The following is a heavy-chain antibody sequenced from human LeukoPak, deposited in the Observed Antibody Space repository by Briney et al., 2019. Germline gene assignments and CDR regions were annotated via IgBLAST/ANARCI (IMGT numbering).Heavy chain of an antibody. CDR1: GFTFSSYW. CDR3: AGDREYRVDY. V-gene: IGHV3-74*01. D-gene: IGHD2/OR15-2a*01. Sequence: GGSLRLSCAASGFTFSSYWMHWVRQAPGKGLVWVSRINTDGSSARYADSVKGRFTISRDNAKNTLYLQMNSLRAEDTAVYYCAGDREYRVDYWGQGTLVTVSS. J-gene: IGHJ4*02. CDR2: INTDGSSA.